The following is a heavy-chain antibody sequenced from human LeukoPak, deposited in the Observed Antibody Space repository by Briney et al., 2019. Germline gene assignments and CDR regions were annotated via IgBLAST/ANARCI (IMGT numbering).Heavy chain of an antibody. CDR1: GYTFSSYD. CDR3: ARFSGYDPRDYYYYYMDV. D-gene: IGHD5-12*01. J-gene: IGHJ6*03. Sequence: ASVKVSCKASGYTFSSYDINWVRQATGQGLEWMGWINTNTGNPTYAQGFTGRFVFSLDTSVSTAYLQISSLKAEDTAVYYCARFSGYDPRDYYYYYMDVWGKGTTVTVSS. CDR2: INTNTGNP. V-gene: IGHV7-4-1*02.